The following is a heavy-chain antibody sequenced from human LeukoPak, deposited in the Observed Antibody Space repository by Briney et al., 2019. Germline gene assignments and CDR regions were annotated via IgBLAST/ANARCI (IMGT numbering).Heavy chain of an antibody. Sequence: PVKGLELVSLISGDGGTTYSAASVKGRFTISRDNSKNSLYLQMNSLRTEDTALYYCALTWDWGQGTLVTVSS. CDR3: ALTWD. V-gene: IGHV3-43*02. J-gene: IGHJ4*02. CDR2: ISGDGGTT.